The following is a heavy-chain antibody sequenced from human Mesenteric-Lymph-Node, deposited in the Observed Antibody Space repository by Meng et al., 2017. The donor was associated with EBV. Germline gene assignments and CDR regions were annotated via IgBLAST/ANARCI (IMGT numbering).Heavy chain of an antibody. CDR3: ARERRFG. CDR1: GFTFSNYW. V-gene: IGHV3-74*01. Sequence: QLVESGGQLVRPGGSLRLSCAASGFTFSNYWMHWVRQAPGKGLVWVSRINTDGTSTYYADSVKGRFTISRDNAKNTLYLQMNSLRAEDTAMYYCARERRFGWGQGTLVTVSS. D-gene: IGHD3-16*01. J-gene: IGHJ4*02. CDR2: INTDGTST.